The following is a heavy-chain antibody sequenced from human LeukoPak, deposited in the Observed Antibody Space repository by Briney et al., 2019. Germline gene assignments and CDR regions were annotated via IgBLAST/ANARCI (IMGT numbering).Heavy chain of an antibody. CDR3: VRSCSGGSCYGKFDY. J-gene: IGHJ4*02. V-gene: IGHV3-30*02. CDR2: IRYDGSNK. Sequence: GGSLRLSCAASGFTFSSYGMHWVRQAPGKGLEWVAFIRYDGSNKYYADSVKGRFTISRDNAKNTLYLQMNSLRAEDTAVYYCVRSCSGGSCYGKFDYWGQGTLVTVSA. D-gene: IGHD2-15*01. CDR1: GFTFSSYG.